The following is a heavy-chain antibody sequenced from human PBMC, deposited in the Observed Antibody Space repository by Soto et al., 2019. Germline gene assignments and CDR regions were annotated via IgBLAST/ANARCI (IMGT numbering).Heavy chain of an antibody. CDR3: ARGAYNYGQAFDC. CDR2: IYYSGST. D-gene: IGHD3-10*01. V-gene: IGHV4-39*02. J-gene: IGHJ4*02. CDR1: GGSISSTRSTYY. Sequence: QLQLLESGPGLVKPSETLSLNCTVSGGSISSTRSTYYWGWIRQPPGKGLEWIGSIYYSGSTYHSASLRRRVTLVGYTSKIRFSLKLPSGTGADTAVYYCARGAYNYGQAFDCRGQGALVTVS.